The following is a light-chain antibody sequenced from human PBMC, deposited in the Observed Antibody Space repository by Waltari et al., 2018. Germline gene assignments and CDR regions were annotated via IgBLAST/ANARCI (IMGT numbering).Light chain of an antibody. J-gene: IGLJ7*01. CDR3: LIWRTLVGV. CDR1: SDISVGHFR. CDR2: YHTASDK. Sequence: VLTQPISLSASPGASARLTCTLRSDISVGHFRIFWYQQKLGSPPRYLLNYHTASDKHQGSGVPSRFSGSKDGSANAGILLISGLQSEDEADYYCLIWRTLVGVFGGGTRLTVL. V-gene: IGLV5-45*01.